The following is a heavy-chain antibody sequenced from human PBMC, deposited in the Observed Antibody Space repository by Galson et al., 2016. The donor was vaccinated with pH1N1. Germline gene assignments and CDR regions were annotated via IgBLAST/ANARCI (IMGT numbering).Heavy chain of an antibody. V-gene: IGHV4-39*01. CDR1: GGSIRAYSYY. D-gene: IGHD3-10*01. J-gene: IGHJ4*02. CDR2: IYDSGTT. CDR3: ARRRYYGSGIAHGDYFDY. Sequence: ETLSLTCTVSGGSIRAYSYYWDWIRQSPGKGLEWIGSIYDSGTTYYNLSLTCRLAISIATSKNQFALRRSSSTAADTAVYYCARRRYYGSGIAHGDYFDYWGLGTLVTVSS.